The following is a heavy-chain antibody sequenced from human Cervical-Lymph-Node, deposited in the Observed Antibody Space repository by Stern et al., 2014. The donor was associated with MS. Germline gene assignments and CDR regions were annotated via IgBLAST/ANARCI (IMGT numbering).Heavy chain of an antibody. Sequence: EVQLVESGGCVIQPGGSLRLSCTASGFTVSRDYMTWVRQAPGKGLEWVSLITNVGRTVYTDSVKGRFPISRDDSKNTVYLHMTSLRAEDTAMYYCARDTSSPERSDWWGQGTLVTVSS. J-gene: IGHJ4*02. CDR1: GFTVSRDY. V-gene: IGHV3-53*01. CDR2: ITNVGRT. D-gene: IGHD1-1*01. CDR3: ARDTSSPERSDW.